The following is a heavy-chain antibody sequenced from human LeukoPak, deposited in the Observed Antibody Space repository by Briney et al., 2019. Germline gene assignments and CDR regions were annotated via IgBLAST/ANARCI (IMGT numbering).Heavy chain of an antibody. J-gene: IGHJ3*02. CDR2: IKEDGSEK. CDR3: ARERAFDI. V-gene: IGHV3-7*03. CDR1: GFPFSSYW. Sequence: GGSLRLSCVASGFPFSSYWMTWVRQAPGKGLEWVANIKEDGSEKYYVDSVKGRFTISRDNAMNSLYLQMNSLRVEDTAVYYCARERAFDIWGQGTMVTVSS.